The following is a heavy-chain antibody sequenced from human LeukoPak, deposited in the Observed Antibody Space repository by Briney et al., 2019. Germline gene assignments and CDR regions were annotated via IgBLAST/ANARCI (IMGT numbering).Heavy chain of an antibody. D-gene: IGHD3-10*01. CDR2: ISAYNGNT. V-gene: IGHV1-18*01. J-gene: IGHJ6*02. CDR1: GYTFTSYG. CDR3: ARDRRMVRGPLDV. Sequence: ASVTVSCKASGYTFTSYGISWVRQAPGQGLGWMGWISAYNGNTDYAQKLQGRVTMTTDTSTSTAYMELRSLRSDDTAVYYCARDRRMVRGPLDVWGQGTTVTVSS.